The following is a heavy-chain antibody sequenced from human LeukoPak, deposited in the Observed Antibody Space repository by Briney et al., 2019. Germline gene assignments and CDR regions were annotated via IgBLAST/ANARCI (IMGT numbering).Heavy chain of an antibody. CDR3: ARAGESGNLA. J-gene: IGHJ5*02. CDR2: INDNSGGT. Sequence: AAVKVSCKASGYTFTGYYMHWVRQAPGQGLEWMGWINDNSGGTNYAQDFHGRVTMTRDTSISTAYMELSRLRSDDTAVYYCARAGESGNLAWGQGTLVTVST. D-gene: IGHD1-26*01. V-gene: IGHV1-2*02. CDR1: GYTFTGYY.